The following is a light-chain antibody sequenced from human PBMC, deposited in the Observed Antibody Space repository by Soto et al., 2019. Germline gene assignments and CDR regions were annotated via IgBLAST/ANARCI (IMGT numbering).Light chain of an antibody. CDR3: QQYGSSPLS. Sequence: EIVLKQFPGTLSLSPGERATLSCRASQSVSSSYLAWYQQKPGQAPRLLIYGASSRATGIPDRCSGSGSGTDFSLTISRLEPEDFAVYYCQQYGSSPLSFGQGTKLEIK. CDR2: GAS. V-gene: IGKV3-20*01. J-gene: IGKJ2*01. CDR1: QSVSSSY.